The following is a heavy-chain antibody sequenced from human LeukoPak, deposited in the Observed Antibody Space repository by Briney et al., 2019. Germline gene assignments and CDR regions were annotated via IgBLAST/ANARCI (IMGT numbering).Heavy chain of an antibody. D-gene: IGHD6-6*01. CDR3: ASASARPGWFDP. J-gene: IGHJ5*02. CDR1: GLTFSDYY. V-gene: IGHV3-11*01. Sequence: GGSLRLSCAASGLTFSDYYMSWIRQAPGKGLEWVSYISSSGSTIYYADSVKGRFTISRDNAKNSLYLLMNSLRAEDTAVYYCASASARPGWFDPWGQGTRVTVSS. CDR2: ISSSGSTI.